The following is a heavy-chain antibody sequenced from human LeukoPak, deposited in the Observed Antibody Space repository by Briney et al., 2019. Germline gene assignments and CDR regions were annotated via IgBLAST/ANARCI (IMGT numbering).Heavy chain of an antibody. Sequence: GGSLRLSCAASGFIFSRYWMHWVRQAPGKGLVWVAQVNNDGTGTNYADSVKGRFTMSRDNAKNTLYLQMNSLRAEDTAVHYCARGGIGGATPDYWGQGALVTVSS. J-gene: IGHJ4*02. V-gene: IGHV3-74*01. CDR2: VNNDGTGT. D-gene: IGHD1-26*01. CDR1: GFIFSRYW. CDR3: ARGGIGGATPDY.